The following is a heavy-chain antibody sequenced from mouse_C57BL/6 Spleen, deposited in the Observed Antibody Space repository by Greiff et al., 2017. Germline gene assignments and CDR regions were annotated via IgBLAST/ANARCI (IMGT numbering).Heavy chain of an antibody. CDR1: GYSITSGYY. CDR3: ARETAQATAFAY. V-gene: IGHV3-6*01. Sequence: ESGPGLVKPSQSLSLTCSVTGYSITSGYYWNWIRQFPGNKLEWMGYISYDGSNNYNPSLKNRISITRDTSKNQFFLKLNSVTTEDTATYYCARETAQATAFAYWGQGTLVTVSA. CDR2: ISYDGSN. D-gene: IGHD3-2*02. J-gene: IGHJ3*01.